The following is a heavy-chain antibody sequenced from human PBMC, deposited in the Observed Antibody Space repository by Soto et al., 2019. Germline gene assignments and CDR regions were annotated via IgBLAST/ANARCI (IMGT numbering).Heavy chain of an antibody. J-gene: IGHJ3*02. CDR1: GFTFSNYG. CDR3: VRGGKTAGAFDI. Sequence: QVQLVESGGVVVQPGRSLRLSCAASGFTFSNYGMHWVRQAPGKGLEWVAVIWDDGNQKYYVDSVKGRFTISRDNSEKTMFLQMNSLTAEDTAVYYCVRGGKTAGAFDIWGQGTMVTVSS. V-gene: IGHV3-33*01. D-gene: IGHD3-16*01. CDR2: IWDDGNQK.